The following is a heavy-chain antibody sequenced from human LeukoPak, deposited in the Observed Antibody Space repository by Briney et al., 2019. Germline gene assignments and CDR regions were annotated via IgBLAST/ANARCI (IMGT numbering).Heavy chain of an antibody. D-gene: IGHD6-6*01. V-gene: IGHV3-74*01. J-gene: IGHJ4*02. CDR3: VGTIASRGSEY. CDR1: GNYW. CDR2: LPPDELGI. Sequence: GGSLRLSCAASGNYWMHWVRQAPGMGLVWVSRLPPDELGIIYADSVKGRFTVSRDNAKNTVYLQMNNLRVDDTAMYYCVGTIASRGSEYWGQGALVTVSS.